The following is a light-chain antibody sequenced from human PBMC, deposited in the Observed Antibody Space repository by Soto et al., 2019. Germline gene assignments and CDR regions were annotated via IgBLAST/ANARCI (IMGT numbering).Light chain of an antibody. V-gene: IGLV2-8*01. J-gene: IGLJ2*01. CDR3: SSYAGSNNVV. CDR2: EVS. CDR1: SSDVGGYKY. Sequence: QSALTQPPSASGSPGQSVTISCTGTSSDVGGYKYVSWYQQQPGKAPKLMIYEVSKRPSGVPDRFSGSKSGSTASLTVAGLQAEDEADYYCSSYAGSNNVVFGGGTKLTV.